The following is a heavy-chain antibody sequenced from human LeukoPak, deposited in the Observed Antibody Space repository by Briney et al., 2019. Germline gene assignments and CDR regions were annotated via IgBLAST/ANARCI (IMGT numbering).Heavy chain of an antibody. D-gene: IGHD3-10*01. CDR2: ISYDGSNK. Sequence: GGSLRLSCAASGFTFSSYGMHWVRQAPGKGLEWVAVISYDGSNKYYADSVKGRFTISRDNSKNTLYLQMNSLRAEDTAVYYCAKDWSSPMVRGDLFDYWGQGTLVTVSS. CDR3: AKDWSSPMVRGDLFDY. J-gene: IGHJ4*02. V-gene: IGHV3-30*18. CDR1: GFTFSSYG.